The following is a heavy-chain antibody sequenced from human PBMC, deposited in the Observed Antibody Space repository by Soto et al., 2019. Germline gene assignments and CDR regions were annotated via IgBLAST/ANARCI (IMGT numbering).Heavy chain of an antibody. V-gene: IGHV3-23*01. J-gene: IGHJ4*02. CDR1: GFTLSSYA. CDR2: SSGSGGST. D-gene: IGHD4-4*01. Sequence: GGSLRLCCAAYGFTLSSYAMSWVRQAPGKGLEWVSVSSGSGGSTYYADSVKGRFTISRDNSKNTLYLQMNSLRAADTAVYYCAYRRTPFAYWGQGTLVTVSS. CDR3: AYRRTPFAY.